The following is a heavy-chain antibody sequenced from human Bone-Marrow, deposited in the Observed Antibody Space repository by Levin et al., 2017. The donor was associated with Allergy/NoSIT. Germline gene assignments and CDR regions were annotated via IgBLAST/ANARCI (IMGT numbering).Heavy chain of an antibody. V-gene: IGHV3-30*18. CDR1: GFTFSNHG. D-gene: IGHD3-10*01. Sequence: PGGSLRLSCTASGFTFSNHGMHWVRQAPGKGLEWVALISSVGSNKFYADSAKGRFTISRDDSKTTVFLDMNSLRPEDPAVYYCAKLGGFGELSYYAMAVWGRGTAVTVSS. J-gene: IGHJ6*01. CDR2: ISSVGSNK. CDR3: AKLGGFGELSYYAMAV.